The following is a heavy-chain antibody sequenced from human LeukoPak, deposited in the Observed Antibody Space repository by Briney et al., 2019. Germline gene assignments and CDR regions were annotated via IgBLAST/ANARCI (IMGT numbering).Heavy chain of an antibody. Sequence: PSETLSLTCTVSGGSISSSSYYWGWIRQPPGKGLEWIGTIYYSGSTYYNPSLKSRVTISVDTSKNQFSLKVSSVTAADTAVYYCARHGIAAAGNISYWGQGTLVKVSS. CDR3: ARHGIAAAGNISY. D-gene: IGHD6-13*01. V-gene: IGHV4-39*01. J-gene: IGHJ4*02. CDR1: GGSISSSSYY. CDR2: IYYSGST.